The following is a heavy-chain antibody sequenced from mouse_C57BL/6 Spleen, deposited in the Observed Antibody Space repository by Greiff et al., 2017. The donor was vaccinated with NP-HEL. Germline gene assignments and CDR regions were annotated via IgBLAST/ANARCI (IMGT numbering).Heavy chain of an antibody. V-gene: IGHV1-64*01. J-gene: IGHJ2*01. Sequence: QVQLQQPGAELVKPGASVKLSCTASGYTFTSYWMHWVKQRPGQGLEWIGMIHPNSGSTNYNEKFKSKATLTVDKSSSTAYMQLSSLTSEDSAVYYCATYYYGSRDYWGQGTTLTVSS. D-gene: IGHD1-1*01. CDR3: ATYYYGSRDY. CDR1: GYTFTSYW. CDR2: IHPNSGST.